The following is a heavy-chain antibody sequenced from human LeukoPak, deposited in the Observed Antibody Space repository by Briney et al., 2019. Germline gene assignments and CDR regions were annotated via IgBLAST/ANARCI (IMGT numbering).Heavy chain of an antibody. D-gene: IGHD2-21*02. V-gene: IGHV4-59*08. CDR1: GGSISSYY. Sequence: SETLSLTCTVSGGSISSYYWSWIRQPPGKGLEWIGYIYYSGSTNYNPSLKSRVTISVDTSKNQFSLKLSSLTAADTAVYYCARSRWEVVTAFQVFNWYLDLWGRGTLVTVSS. CDR3: ARSRWEVVTAFQVFNWYLDL. CDR2: IYYSGST. J-gene: IGHJ2*01.